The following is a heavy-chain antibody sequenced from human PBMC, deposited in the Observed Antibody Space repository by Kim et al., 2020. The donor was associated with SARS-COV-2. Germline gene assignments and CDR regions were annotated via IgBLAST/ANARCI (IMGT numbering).Heavy chain of an antibody. J-gene: IGHJ5*02. V-gene: IGHV4-31*03. D-gene: IGHD1-1*01. CDR2: IYYSGST. CDR1: GGSISSGGYY. Sequence: SETLSLTCTVSGGSISSGGYYWSWIRQHPGKGLEWIGYIYYSGSTYYNPSLKSRVTISVDTSKNQFSLKLSSVTAADTAVYYCARDTERNLNNWFDPWGQGTLVTVSS. CDR3: ARDTERNLNNWFDP.